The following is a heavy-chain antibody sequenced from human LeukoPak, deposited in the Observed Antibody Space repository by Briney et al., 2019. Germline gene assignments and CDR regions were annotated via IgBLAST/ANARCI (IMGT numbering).Heavy chain of an antibody. CDR1: GYTFTSHG. CDR3: ARGVLGAPFDP. Sequence: ASVKVSCKASGYTFTSHGITWVRQAPGQGLEWMGWISVYNGNTNYAQKVQARVTMTTDTSTSTAYMELRSLRSDDTAVYYCARGVLGAPFDPWGQGTLVTVSS. J-gene: IGHJ5*02. V-gene: IGHV1-18*01. D-gene: IGHD3-16*01. CDR2: ISVYNGNT.